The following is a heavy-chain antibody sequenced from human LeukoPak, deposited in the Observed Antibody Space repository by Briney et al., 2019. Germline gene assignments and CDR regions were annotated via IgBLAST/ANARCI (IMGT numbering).Heavy chain of an antibody. CDR2: INHSGST. D-gene: IGHD3-10*01. CDR3: ARGRYQGYYYGSGSPRFDL. J-gene: IGHJ5*02. CDR1: GGSFSGDY. V-gene: IGHV4-34*01. Sequence: SQTLSLTCAVYGGSFSGDYWSWIRQPPAKGLEWIGEINHSGSTNYNPSLKSRVTISVDTSKNQFSLKLSSVTAADTAVYYCARGRYQGYYYGSGSPRFDLWGQGTLVTVSS.